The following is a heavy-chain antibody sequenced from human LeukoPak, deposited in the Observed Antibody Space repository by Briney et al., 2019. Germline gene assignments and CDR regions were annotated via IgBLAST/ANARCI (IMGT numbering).Heavy chain of an antibody. J-gene: IGHJ4*02. D-gene: IGHD2-21*01. V-gene: IGHV3-49*04. CDR1: GFTFGDYG. CDR2: IRSKAYGGTT. CDR3: TRVLGVIAPAYYFDY. Sequence: GGSLRLSCTAPGFTFGDYGMSWVRQAPGKGLDWVGFIRSKAYGGTTEYAASVKGRFTITRDDSKSIAYLQMNSLKTEDTAVYYCTRVLGVIAPAYYFDYWGQGTLVTVSS.